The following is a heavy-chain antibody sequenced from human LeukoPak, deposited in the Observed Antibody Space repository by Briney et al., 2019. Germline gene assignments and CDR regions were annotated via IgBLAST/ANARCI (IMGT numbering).Heavy chain of an antibody. J-gene: IGHJ6*03. CDR2: IKSKTDGGTT. CDR1: GFTFSNAW. CDR3: TTLTRDSSGYYYINYYYYYMDV. D-gene: IGHD3-22*01. V-gene: IGHV3-15*01. Sequence: GGSLRLSCAASGFTFSNAWMSWVRQAPGKGLEWVGRIKSKTDGGTTDYAAPVKGRFTISRDDSKNTLYLQMNSLKTEDTAVYYCTTLTRDSSGYYYINYYYYYMDVWGKGTTVTVSS.